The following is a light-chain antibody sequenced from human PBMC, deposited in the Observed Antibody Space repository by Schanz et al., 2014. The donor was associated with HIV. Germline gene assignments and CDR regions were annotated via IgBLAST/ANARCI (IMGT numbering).Light chain of an antibody. J-gene: IGLJ2*01. CDR2: EVS. CDR3: CSYTTSRTSLL. Sequence: QSALTQPPSASGSPGQSVTISCTGTSSDVGGYNYVSWYQQHPGKAPKLMIYEVSERPSGVPDRFSGSKSGNTASLTVSGLQADDEADYYCCSYTTSRTSLLFGGGTKLTVL. V-gene: IGLV2-8*01. CDR1: SSDVGGYNY.